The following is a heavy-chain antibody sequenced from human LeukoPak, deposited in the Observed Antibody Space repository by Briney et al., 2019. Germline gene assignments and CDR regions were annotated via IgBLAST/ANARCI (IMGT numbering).Heavy chain of an antibody. CDR2: IYHSGST. CDR3: ARLYLSGGSFCSGYPSFDY. Sequence: SETLSLTCAVSGYSISSGYYWGWIRQRPGKGVEGMGRIYHSGSTYYNPSLKSRVPISVDTSKNQFSLKLSSLTAADTAVYYCARLYLSGGSFCSGYPSFDYWGQGTLVTVSS. V-gene: IGHV4-38-2*01. J-gene: IGHJ4*02. D-gene: IGHD3-3*01. CDR1: GYSISSGYY.